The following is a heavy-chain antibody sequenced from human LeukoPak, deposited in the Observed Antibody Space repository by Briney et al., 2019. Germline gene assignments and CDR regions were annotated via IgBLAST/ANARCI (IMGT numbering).Heavy chain of an antibody. J-gene: IGHJ4*02. CDR3: ARVSSSSTNYFDS. Sequence: GGSLRLSCAASGFAFSDYYMTWIRQAPGKGVEWVSYISSGSTYTNYGDAVKGRFIISRDNAKNSLYLQMNSLRAEDTAVYYCARVSSSSTNYFDSWGQGTLVTVSS. CDR2: ISSGSTYT. CDR1: GFAFSDYY. V-gene: IGHV3-11*06. D-gene: IGHD6-19*01.